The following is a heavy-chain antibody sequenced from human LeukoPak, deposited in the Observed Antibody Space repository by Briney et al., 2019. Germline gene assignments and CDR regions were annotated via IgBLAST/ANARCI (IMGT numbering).Heavy chain of an antibody. Sequence: PSETLSLTCAVYGGSFSGYYWSWIRQPPGKGLEWIGEINHSGSTNYNPSLKSRVTISVDTSKNQFSLKLSSVTAADTAVYYCARARYCSGGSCCLDYWGQGTLVTVSS. CDR3: ARARYCSGGSCCLDY. J-gene: IGHJ4*02. V-gene: IGHV4-34*01. CDR2: INHSGST. D-gene: IGHD2-15*01. CDR1: GGSFSGYY.